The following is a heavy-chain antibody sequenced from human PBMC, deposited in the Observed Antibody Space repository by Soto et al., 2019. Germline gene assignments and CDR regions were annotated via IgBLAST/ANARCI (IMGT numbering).Heavy chain of an antibody. D-gene: IGHD6-13*01. V-gene: IGHV1-8*02. CDR1: GYDFTAYD. CDR3: GRGPSPRAPAGGTPYYYAMDV. Sequence: GASVKVSCKPSGYDFTAYDINWVRQASVQVLEWMGWMNPINGATGTARRFQGRVSLSRDTATGTAYLELTSLRSDDTAVYYCGRGPSPRAPAGGTPYYYAMDVWGQGNTVTVSS. CDR2: MNPINGAT. J-gene: IGHJ6*02.